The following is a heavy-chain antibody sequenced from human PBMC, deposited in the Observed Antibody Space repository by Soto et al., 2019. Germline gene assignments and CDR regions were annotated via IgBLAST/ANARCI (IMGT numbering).Heavy chain of an antibody. CDR2: IYYSGST. V-gene: IGHV4-31*03. Sequence: SETLSLTCTVSGGSISSGGYYWSWIRQHPGKGLEWIGYIYYSGSTYYNPSLKSRVTISVDTSKNQFSLKLSSVTAADTAVYYCARDSPKDTAMAYFDYWGQGTLVTVSS. CDR1: GGSISSGGYY. J-gene: IGHJ4*02. CDR3: ARDSPKDTAMAYFDY. D-gene: IGHD5-18*01.